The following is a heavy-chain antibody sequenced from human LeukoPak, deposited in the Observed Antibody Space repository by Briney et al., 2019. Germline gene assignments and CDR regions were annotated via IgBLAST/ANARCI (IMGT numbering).Heavy chain of an antibody. CDR2: IYHSGST. CDR1: GGSISSSNW. Sequence: PSETLSLTCAVSGGSISSSNWWSWVRQPPGKGLEWIGEIYHSGSTNYNPSLKSRVTISVDKSKNQFSLKLSSVTAADTAVYYCARLGSYDSSGSYYFDYWGQGTLVTVSS. D-gene: IGHD3-22*01. J-gene: IGHJ4*02. V-gene: IGHV4-4*02. CDR3: ARLGSYDSSGSYYFDY.